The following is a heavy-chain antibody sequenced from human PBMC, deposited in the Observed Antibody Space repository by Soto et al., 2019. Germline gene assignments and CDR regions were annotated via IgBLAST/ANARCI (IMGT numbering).Heavy chain of an antibody. CDR1: GYTFTSYY. D-gene: IGHD2-15*01. CDR3: AKDGKYPDAPEGYYGMDV. CDR2: ISYDGSNK. V-gene: IGHV3-30*18. Sequence: SCKASGYTFTSYYMHWVRQAPGKGLEWVAVISYDGSNKYYADSVKGRFTISRDKSKNTLYLQMNSLRAEDTAVYYCAKDGKYPDAPEGYYGMDVWGQGTTVTVSS. J-gene: IGHJ6*02.